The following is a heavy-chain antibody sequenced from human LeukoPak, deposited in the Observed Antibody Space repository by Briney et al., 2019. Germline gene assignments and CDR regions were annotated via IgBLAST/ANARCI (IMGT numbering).Heavy chain of an antibody. J-gene: IGHJ6*03. CDR1: GGTFSSYA. D-gene: IGHD2-15*01. Sequence: ASVKVSCKASGGTFSSYAISWVRQAPGQGLEWMGWISAYNGNTNYAQKLQGRVTMTTDTSTSTAYMELRSLRSDDTAVYYCARQTRRYCSGGSCYSLRYYYYMDVWGKGTTVTVSS. CDR2: ISAYNGNT. CDR3: ARQTRRYCSGGSCYSLRYYYYMDV. V-gene: IGHV1-18*01.